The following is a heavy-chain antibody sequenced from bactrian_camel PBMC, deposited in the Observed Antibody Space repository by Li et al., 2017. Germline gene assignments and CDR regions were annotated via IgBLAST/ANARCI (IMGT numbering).Heavy chain of an antibody. V-gene: IGHV3S1*01. CDR1: GHTYTRGC. CDR2: MHSTGGIT. D-gene: IGHD5*01. J-gene: IGHJ4*01. Sequence: HVQLVESGGGSVQAGGSLRLSCVASGHTYTRGCMAWFLQTPGKEREGVAFMHSTGGITYYADSVKGRFTISRDNAKNTVYLEMNSLKPEDTAMYYCAKITTAGYGGDCDAYELYNLWGQGTQVTVS. CDR3: AKITTAGYGGDCDAYELYNL.